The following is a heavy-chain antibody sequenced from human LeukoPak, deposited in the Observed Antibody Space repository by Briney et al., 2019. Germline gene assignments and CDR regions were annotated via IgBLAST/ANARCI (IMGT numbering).Heavy chain of an antibody. D-gene: IGHD3-10*01. V-gene: IGHV3-23*01. CDR2: ISASGGAT. J-gene: IGHJ4*02. Sequence: AGGSLRLSCAASGFTFRDYAMSWVRQAPGKGLDWVSVISASGGATDYADSMRGRFTIYRDNSRNTLYLQMNGLRAEDTAVYYCTKDRMESSWFGELLGYWGQGTLVTVSS. CDR1: GFTFRDYA. CDR3: TKDRMESSWFGELLGY.